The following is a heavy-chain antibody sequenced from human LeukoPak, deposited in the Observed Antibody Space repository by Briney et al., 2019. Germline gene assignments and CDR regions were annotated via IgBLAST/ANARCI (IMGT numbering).Heavy chain of an antibody. D-gene: IGHD3-22*01. Sequence: GGSLRLSCAASGLIVSSNYMSWVRQAPGKGLEWVSAISGSGGSTYYADSVKGRFTISRDNSKNTLYLQMNSLRAEDTAVYYCAKDSEYYYDSSGYCDYWGQGTLVTVSS. CDR1: GLIVSSNY. CDR2: ISGSGGST. CDR3: AKDSEYYYDSSGYCDY. J-gene: IGHJ4*02. V-gene: IGHV3-23*01.